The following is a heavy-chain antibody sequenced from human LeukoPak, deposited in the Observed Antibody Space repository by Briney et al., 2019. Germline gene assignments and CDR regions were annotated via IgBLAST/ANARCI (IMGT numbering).Heavy chain of an antibody. CDR3: AGSRPYYFDY. CDR1: GFTFSSYW. J-gene: IGHJ4*02. V-gene: IGHV3-7*01. Sequence: GGSLRLSCAASGFTFSSYWMSWVRQAPGKGLEWVTNIKQDGSEKYYVDSVKGRSTISRDNAKNSLYLQMNSLRAEDTAVYYCAGSRPYYFDYWGQGTLVTVSS. CDR2: IKQDGSEK.